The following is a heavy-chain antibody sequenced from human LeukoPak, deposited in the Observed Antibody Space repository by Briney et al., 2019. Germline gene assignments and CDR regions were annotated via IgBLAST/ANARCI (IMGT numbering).Heavy chain of an antibody. Sequence: GGSLRLSCAASGFTFSSYAMSWVRQAPGKGLEWVSAISGSGGSTYYADSAKGRFTISRDNSKNTLYLQMNSLRAEDTAVYYCAKGYYYYYGMDVWGQGTTVTVSS. CDR1: GFTFSSYA. CDR3: AKGYYYYYGMDV. CDR2: ISGSGGST. V-gene: IGHV3-23*01. J-gene: IGHJ6*02.